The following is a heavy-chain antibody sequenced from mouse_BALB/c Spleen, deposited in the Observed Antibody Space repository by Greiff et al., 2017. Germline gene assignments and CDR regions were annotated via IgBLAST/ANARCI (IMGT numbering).Heavy chain of an antibody. CDR1: GFSLTGYG. CDR3: ARRDYYGYYAMDY. Sequence: QVQLQQSGPGLVAPSQSLSITCTVSGFSLTGYGVNWVRQPPGKGLEWLGMIWGDGSTDYNSALKSRLSISKDNSKSQVFLKMNSLQTDDTARYYCARRDYYGYYAMDYWGQGTSVTVSS. D-gene: IGHD1-2*01. J-gene: IGHJ4*01. CDR2: IWGDGST. V-gene: IGHV2-6-7*01.